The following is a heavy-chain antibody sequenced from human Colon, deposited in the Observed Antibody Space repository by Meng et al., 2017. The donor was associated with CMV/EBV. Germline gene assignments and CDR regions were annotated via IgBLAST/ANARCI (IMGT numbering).Heavy chain of an antibody. V-gene: IGHV3-30*03. Sequence: GGSLRLSCEASGITLSNYKMHWVRQAPGKGLEWVAVISYDGTKTYHGDSVKGRFTISRDNSKNSLYLQMDNLRPADTGVYYCVRAGYGGFIKDAFDLWGQGTTVTVSS. CDR2: ISYDGTKT. CDR1: GITLSNYK. CDR3: VRAGYGGFIKDAFDL. D-gene: IGHD1-26*01. J-gene: IGHJ6*02.